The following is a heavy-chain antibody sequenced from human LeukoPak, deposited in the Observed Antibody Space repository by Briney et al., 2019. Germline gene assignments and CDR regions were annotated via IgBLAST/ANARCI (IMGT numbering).Heavy chain of an antibody. CDR3: AKGLQWELPFDY. CDR2: ISGSGGST. V-gene: IGHV3-23*01. J-gene: IGHJ4*02. D-gene: IGHD1-26*01. CDR1: GFTFTNYA. Sequence: HPGGSLRLSCAASGFTFTNYAMYWVRQAPGKGLEWVSGISGSGGSTYYADSVKGRFTISRDNSKNTLYLQMNSLRAEDTAIYSCAKGLQWELPFDYWGQGTLVTVSS.